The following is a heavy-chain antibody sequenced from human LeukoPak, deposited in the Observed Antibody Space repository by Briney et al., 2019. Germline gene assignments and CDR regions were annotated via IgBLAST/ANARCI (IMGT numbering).Heavy chain of an antibody. CDR3: TAEKNGSPHY. CDR1: RGSISSSSYY. V-gene: IGHV4-39*07. J-gene: IGHJ4*02. D-gene: IGHD2-8*01. CDR2: IYYTGST. Sequence: SETLSLTCTVSRGSISSSSYYWSWVRQPPGKGLEWIASIYYTGSTYYNPSLKSRVTISLDISKNEFFLTMSSVTAADTAVYFCTAEKNGSPHYWGQGTQVTVSS.